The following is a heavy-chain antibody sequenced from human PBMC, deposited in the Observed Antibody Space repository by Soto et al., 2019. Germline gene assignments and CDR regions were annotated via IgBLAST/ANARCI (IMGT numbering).Heavy chain of an antibody. Sequence: ASVKVSCKASGYTFTSYGISWVRQAPGQGLEWMGWISAYNGNTNYAQKLQGRVTMTTDTSTSTAYMELRSLRSDDTAVYYCARDCSGGSCYSNPPDYYYYGMDVWGHGTTVTVS. CDR2: ISAYNGNT. J-gene: IGHJ6*02. D-gene: IGHD2-15*01. V-gene: IGHV1-18*04. CDR3: ARDCSGGSCYSNPPDYYYYGMDV. CDR1: GYTFTSYG.